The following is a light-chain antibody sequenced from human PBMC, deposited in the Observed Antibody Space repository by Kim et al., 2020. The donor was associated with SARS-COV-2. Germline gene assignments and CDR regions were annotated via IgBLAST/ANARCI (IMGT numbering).Light chain of an antibody. CDR1: KLGDKN. Sequence: SYELTQPPSVSVSPGQTASFTCSGDKLGDKNASWYQQKPGQSPVLVIYQDTKRPSGIPERFSGSNSGNTATLTISGTQAVDEADYYGQAWDSGTVVFGGG. CDR2: QDT. CDR3: QAWDSGTVV. J-gene: IGLJ2*01. V-gene: IGLV3-1*01.